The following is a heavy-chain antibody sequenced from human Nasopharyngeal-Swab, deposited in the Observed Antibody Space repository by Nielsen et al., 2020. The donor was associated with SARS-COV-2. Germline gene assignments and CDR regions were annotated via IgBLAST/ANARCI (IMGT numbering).Heavy chain of an antibody. D-gene: IGHD3-10*01. Sequence: IGECPLQGLEWICYILVSGTTTYNPSLKSRVTISIDTSKNHFSLEMTSVTAADTAIYYCAASYGSGSFRSWFDPWGQGTLVTVSS. CDR2: ILVSGTT. J-gene: IGHJ5*02. CDR3: AASYGSGSFRSWFDP. V-gene: IGHV4-59*08.